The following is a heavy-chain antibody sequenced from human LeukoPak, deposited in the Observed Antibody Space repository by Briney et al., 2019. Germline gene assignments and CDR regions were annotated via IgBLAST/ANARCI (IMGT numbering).Heavy chain of an antibody. V-gene: IGHV3-66*01. D-gene: IGHD6-13*01. CDR3: ARAPYSSSWYFDY. Sequence: GESLKISCAASGFTVSSSYMTWVRQAPGKGLEWVSVIYSGGSTHYAGSVKGRFTISRDNSKNTVYLQMNSLRAEDTAVYHCARAPYSSSWYFDYWGQGTLVTVSS. J-gene: IGHJ4*02. CDR2: IYSGGST. CDR1: GFTVSSSY.